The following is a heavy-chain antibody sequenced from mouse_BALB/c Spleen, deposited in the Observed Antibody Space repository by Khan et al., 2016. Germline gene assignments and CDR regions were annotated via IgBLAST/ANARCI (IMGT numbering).Heavy chain of an antibody. CDR2: INPSTGYT. J-gene: IGHJ4*01. V-gene: IGHV1-7*01. CDR3: TRVYYGYAMDY. CDR1: GYTFTSHW. Sequence: VQLQESGAELAKPGASVKMSCKASGYTFTSHWMHWIKQRPGQGLEWIGYINPSTGYTEYSQKFKDKATLTADSSSSTAYMQLSSLTSEDSAVYYCTRVYYGYAMDYWGQGTSVTVSS. D-gene: IGHD1-1*01.